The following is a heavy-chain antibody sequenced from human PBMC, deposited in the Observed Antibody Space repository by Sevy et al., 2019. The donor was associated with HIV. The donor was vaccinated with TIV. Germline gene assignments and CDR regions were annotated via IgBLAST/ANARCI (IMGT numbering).Heavy chain of an antibody. J-gene: IGHJ5*01. CDR2: ISYDGSNK. Sequence: GGSLRLSCAASGFTFSSYGMHWVRQAPGKGLEWVAVISYDGSNKYYADSVKGRFTISRDNSKNTLFLQMNSLRAEDTAVCYCTRVRGLLGWFDSWGQGTLVTVSS. D-gene: IGHD3-10*01. V-gene: IGHV3-30*03. CDR1: GFTFSSYG. CDR3: TRVRGLLGWFDS.